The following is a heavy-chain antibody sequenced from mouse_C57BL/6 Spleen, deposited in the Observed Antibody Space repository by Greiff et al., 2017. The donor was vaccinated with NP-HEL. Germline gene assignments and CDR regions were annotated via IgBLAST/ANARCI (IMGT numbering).Heavy chain of an antibody. CDR3: VMGGYYYAMDY. CDR2: IRSKSNNYAT. J-gene: IGHJ4*01. V-gene: IGHV10-1*01. Sequence: EVNVVESGGGLVQPKGSLKLSCAASGFSFNTYAMNWVRQAPGKGLEWVARIRSKSNNYATYYADSVKDRFTISRDDSESMLYLQMNNLKTEDTAMYYCVMGGYYYAMDYWGQGTSVTVSS. CDR1: GFSFNTYA.